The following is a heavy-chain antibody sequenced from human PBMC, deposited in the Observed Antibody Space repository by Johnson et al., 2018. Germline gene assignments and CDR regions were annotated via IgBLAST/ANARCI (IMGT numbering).Heavy chain of an antibody. CDR2: ITWDTGTI. Sequence: VQLGEAGGGLVQPGRSMRLSCAASGFTFDDYVMHWVRQAPGKGLEWVSGITWDTGTIGYADSVKGRFTISRDNVKNSLYLQMNSLRAEDTALYYCAKDFCSSSSCFHDYWGQGTLVTVSS. D-gene: IGHD2-2*01. J-gene: IGHJ4*02. CDR3: AKDFCSSSSCFHDY. V-gene: IGHV3-9*01. CDR1: GFTFDDYV.